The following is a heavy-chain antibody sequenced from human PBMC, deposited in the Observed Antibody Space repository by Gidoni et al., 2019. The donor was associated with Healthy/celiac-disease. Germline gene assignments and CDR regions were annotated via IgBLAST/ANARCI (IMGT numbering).Heavy chain of an antibody. CDR2: ISSSSSYI. CDR3: ARVYSGSDDDAFDI. CDR1: GFTFSSYS. V-gene: IGHV3-21*01. D-gene: IGHD1-26*01. Sequence: EVQLVEPGGGLVKPGGSLRLSCAASGFTFSSYSMNWVRQAPGKGLEWVSSISSSSSYIYYADSVKGRFTISRDNAKNSLYLQMNSLRAEDTAVYYCARVYSGSDDDAFDIWGQGTMVTVSS. J-gene: IGHJ3*02.